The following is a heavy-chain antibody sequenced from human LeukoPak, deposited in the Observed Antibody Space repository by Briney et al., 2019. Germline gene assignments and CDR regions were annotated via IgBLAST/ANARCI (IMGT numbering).Heavy chain of an antibody. V-gene: IGHV3-21*01. J-gene: IGHJ4*02. CDR2: ISSSSSYI. CDR3: ARDPDIWFGELDD. Sequence: PGGSLRLSCAASGFTFSSYSMNWVRQAPGKGLEWVSSISSSSSYIYYADSVKGRFTISRDNAKSSLYLQMNSLRAEDTAVYYCARDPDIWFGELDDWGQGTLVTVSS. D-gene: IGHD3-10*01. CDR1: GFTFSSYS.